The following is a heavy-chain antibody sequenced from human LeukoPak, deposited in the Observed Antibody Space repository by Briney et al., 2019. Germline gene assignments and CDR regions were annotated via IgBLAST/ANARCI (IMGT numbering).Heavy chain of an antibody. Sequence: PSETLSLTXAVYGGSFSGYYWSWIRQPPGKGLEWIGEINHSGSTNYNPSLKSRVTISVDTSKNQFSLKLSSVTAADTAVYYCAIAAAGTTWFDPWGQGTLVTVSS. CDR3: AIAAAGTTWFDP. CDR1: GGSFSGYY. V-gene: IGHV4-34*01. CDR2: INHSGST. D-gene: IGHD6-13*01. J-gene: IGHJ5*02.